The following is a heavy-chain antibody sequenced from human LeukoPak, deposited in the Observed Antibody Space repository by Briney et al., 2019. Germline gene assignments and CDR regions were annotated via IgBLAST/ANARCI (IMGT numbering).Heavy chain of an antibody. D-gene: IGHD6-19*01. Sequence: SETLSLTCTVSGGSISSYYWSWIRQPPGKGLEWIGFIYYSGSTSYNPSLKSRVTISVDTSKNQFSLKLSSVTAADTAVYYCARDRRGVAGTIDYWGQGTLVTVSS. J-gene: IGHJ4*02. CDR2: IYYSGST. CDR3: ARDRRGVAGTIDY. V-gene: IGHV4-59*12. CDR1: GGSISSYY.